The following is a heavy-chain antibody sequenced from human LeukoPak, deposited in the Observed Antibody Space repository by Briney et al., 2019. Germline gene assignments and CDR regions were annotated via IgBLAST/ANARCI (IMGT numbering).Heavy chain of an antibody. Sequence: PGGSLRLSCAASGFTFDDYAMHWVRQAPGKGLEWVSGISWNSGSIGYADSVKGRFTISRDNSKNTLYLQMNSLRAEDTAVYYCARDACGGDCYSGDYFDYWGQGTLVTVSS. J-gene: IGHJ4*02. D-gene: IGHD2-21*02. V-gene: IGHV3-9*01. CDR3: ARDACGGDCYSGDYFDY. CDR2: ISWNSGSI. CDR1: GFTFDDYA.